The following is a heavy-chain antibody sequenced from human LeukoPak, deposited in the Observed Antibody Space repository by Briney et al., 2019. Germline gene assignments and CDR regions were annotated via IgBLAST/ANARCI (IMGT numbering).Heavy chain of an antibody. CDR3: ARDSERSSSFAFDI. Sequence: GGSLRLSCTASGFTFSSHWMCWVRQAPGKGLEWVANINLDGSEKYYVDSLMGRFAVSRDNAKNSLYLQINSLRAEDTAVYFCARDSERSSSFAFDIWGQGTMVTVSS. CDR2: INLDGSEK. D-gene: IGHD2-2*01. CDR1: GFTFSSHW. J-gene: IGHJ3*02. V-gene: IGHV3-7*01.